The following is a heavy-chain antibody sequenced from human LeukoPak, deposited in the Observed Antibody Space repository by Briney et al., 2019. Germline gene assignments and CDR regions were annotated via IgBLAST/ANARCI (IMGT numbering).Heavy chain of an antibody. CDR3: ARHVPYYYGSGSYYPFDY. D-gene: IGHD3-10*01. CDR1: GGSFSGYY. V-gene: IGHV4-34*01. J-gene: IGHJ4*02. CDR2: INHSGST. Sequence: SETLSLTCAVYGGSFSGYYWSWIRQPPGKGLEWIGEINHSGSTNYNPSLKSRVTISVDTSKNQFSLKLSSVTAADTAVYYCARHVPYYYGSGSYYPFDYWGQGTLVTVSS.